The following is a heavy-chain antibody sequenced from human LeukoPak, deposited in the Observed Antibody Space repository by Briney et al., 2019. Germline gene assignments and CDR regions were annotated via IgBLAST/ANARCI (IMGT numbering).Heavy chain of an antibody. D-gene: IGHD3-22*01. V-gene: IGHV3-48*01. CDR1: GFTFSDYS. CDR3: ARGSPNYYDSSGYYSPLGY. J-gene: IGHJ4*02. Sequence: GGSLRLSCAASGFTFSDYSINWVRQAPGKGLEWVSYISSGSSTIYYADSVKGRFTISRDNAKNSLYLQMNSLRAEDTAVYYCARGSPNYYDSSGYYSPLGYWGQGTLVTVSA. CDR2: ISSGSSTI.